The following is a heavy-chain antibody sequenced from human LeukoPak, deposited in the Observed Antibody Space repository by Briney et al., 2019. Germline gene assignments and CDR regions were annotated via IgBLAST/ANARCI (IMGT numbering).Heavy chain of an antibody. J-gene: IGHJ3*02. CDR2: IYYSGST. CDR3: ARAALAVAGEDISGAFDI. CDR1: GGSISSYY. D-gene: IGHD6-19*01. V-gene: IGHV4-59*01. Sequence: PSETLSLTCTVSGGSISSYYWSWIRQPPGKGLEWIGYIYYSGSTNYNPSLKSRVTISVDTSKNQFSLKLSSVTAADTAVYYCARAALAVAGEDISGAFDIWGQGTMVTVSS.